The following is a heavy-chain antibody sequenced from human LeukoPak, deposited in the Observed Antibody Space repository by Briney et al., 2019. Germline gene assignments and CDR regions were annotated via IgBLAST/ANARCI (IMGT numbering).Heavy chain of an antibody. CDR2: IINDGITT. V-gene: IGHV3-74*01. Sequence: GGSLRLSCAASGLTFHNTWMHWIRQAPGEGLVWVSRIINDGITTTYADSVKGRYTISRDNAKKTVYLQMNSLRADDTAVYYCAADGEYAFLVWGQGTMVTVSS. CDR3: AADGEYAFLV. CDR1: GLTFHNTW. J-gene: IGHJ3*01. D-gene: IGHD2/OR15-2a*01.